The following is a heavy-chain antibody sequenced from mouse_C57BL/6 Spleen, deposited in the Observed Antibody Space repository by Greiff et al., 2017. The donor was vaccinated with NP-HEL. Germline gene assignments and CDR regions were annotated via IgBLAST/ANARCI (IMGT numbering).Heavy chain of an antibody. J-gene: IGHJ3*01. CDR2: IHPNSGST. D-gene: IGHD1-1*01. CDR1: GYTFTSYW. V-gene: IGHV1-64*01. Sequence: QVQLQQPGAELVKPGASVKLSCKASGYTFTSYWMHWVKQRPGQGLEWIGMIHPNSGSTNYNEKFKSKATLTVDKSSSTAYMQLSSLTSEDSAVYYCARERVYYGSSSAWFAYWGQGTLVTVSA. CDR3: ARERVYYGSSSAWFAY.